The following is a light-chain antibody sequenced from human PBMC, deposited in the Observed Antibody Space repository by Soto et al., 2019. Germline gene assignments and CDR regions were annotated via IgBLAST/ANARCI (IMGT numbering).Light chain of an antibody. CDR1: QSMSSY. CDR3: QQSFSTPLFT. CDR2: AAS. V-gene: IGKV1-39*01. J-gene: IGKJ3*01. Sequence: DIQMTQSPSSLSASVGDRVTITCRASQSMSSYLNWYQQKPGKAPKLLIYAASSLHSGVPSRCSGSGSVTDFTLSISSLQPEDSPTYYCQQSFSTPLFTFGPGTKVRI.